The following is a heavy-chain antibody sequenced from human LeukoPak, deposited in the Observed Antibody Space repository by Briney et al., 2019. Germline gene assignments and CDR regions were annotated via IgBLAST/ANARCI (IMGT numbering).Heavy chain of an antibody. J-gene: IGHJ3*02. V-gene: IGHV1-8*01. Sequence: GASVKVSCKASGYTFTSYDINWVRQATGQGLEWMGWMNPNSGNTGYAQKFQGRVTMTRNTSISTAYMELSSLRSEDTAVYYCARAYHMADDAFDIWGQGTMVTVSS. CDR3: ARAYHMADDAFDI. D-gene: IGHD2-2*01. CDR2: MNPNSGNT. CDR1: GYTFTSYD.